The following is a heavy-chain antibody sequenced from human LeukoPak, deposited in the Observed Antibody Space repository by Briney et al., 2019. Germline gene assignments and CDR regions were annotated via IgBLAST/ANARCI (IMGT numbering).Heavy chain of an antibody. CDR1: GGSISSYY. J-gene: IGHJ3*02. V-gene: IGHV4-59*08. Sequence: PSETLSLTCTVSGGSISSYYWSWIRQPPGKGLEWIGYIYYSGSTNYNPSLKSRVTISVDTSKNQFSLKLSSVTAADTAVYYCAGIPKYDFWSGYKKTDLNDAFDIWGQGTMVTVSS. D-gene: IGHD3-3*01. CDR3: AGIPKYDFWSGYKKTDLNDAFDI. CDR2: IYYSGST.